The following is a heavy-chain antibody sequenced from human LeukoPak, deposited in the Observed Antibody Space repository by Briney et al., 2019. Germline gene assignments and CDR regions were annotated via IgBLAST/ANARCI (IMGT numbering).Heavy chain of an antibody. V-gene: IGHV1-2*02. J-gene: IGHJ4*02. CDR3: ARDFSGETIFGVVTQQWGFDY. CDR1: GYTFTGYY. D-gene: IGHD3-3*01. CDR2: INPNSGGT. Sequence: ASVKVSCKASGYTFTGYYMHWVRQAPGQGLEWMGWINPNSGGTNYAQKFQGRVTMTRDTSISTAYMELSRLRSDDTAVYYCARDFSGETIFGVVTQQWGFDYWGQGTLVTVSS.